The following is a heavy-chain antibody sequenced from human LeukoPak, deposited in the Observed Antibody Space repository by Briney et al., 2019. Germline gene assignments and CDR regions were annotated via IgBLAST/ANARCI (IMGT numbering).Heavy chain of an antibody. J-gene: IGHJ4*02. CDR1: GGSISSSSYY. D-gene: IGHD6-13*01. Sequence: SETLSLTCTVSGGSISSSSYYWGWLRQPPGKGLEWIGSIYYSGSTYYNPSLKSRVTISVDTSKNQFSLKLSSVTAADTAVYYCARHGIAAAGRKVPYYFDYWGQGTLVTVSS. V-gene: IGHV4-39*01. CDR2: IYYSGST. CDR3: ARHGIAAAGRKVPYYFDY.